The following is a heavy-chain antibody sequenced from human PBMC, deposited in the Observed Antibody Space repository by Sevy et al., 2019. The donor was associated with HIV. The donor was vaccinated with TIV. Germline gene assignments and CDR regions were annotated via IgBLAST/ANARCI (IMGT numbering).Heavy chain of an antibody. CDR1: GYTFTSYG. V-gene: IGHV1-18*01. J-gene: IGHJ5*02. Sequence: ASVKVSCKASGYTFTSYGISWVRQAPGQGLEWMGWISAYNGNTNYAQKLQGRVNMTTDTSTSTAYMELRSLRSDDTAVYYCARVGYYYDSRRGNWFDPWGQGTLVTVSS. D-gene: IGHD3-22*01. CDR3: ARVGYYYDSRRGNWFDP. CDR2: ISAYNGNT.